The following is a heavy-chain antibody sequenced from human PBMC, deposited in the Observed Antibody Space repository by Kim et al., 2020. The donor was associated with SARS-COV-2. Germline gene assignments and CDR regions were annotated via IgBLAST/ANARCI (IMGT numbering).Heavy chain of an antibody. D-gene: IGHD5-18*01. CDR2: IYYSGST. CDR3: AREGPALVAFDI. CDR1: GGSISSYY. J-gene: IGHJ3*02. V-gene: IGHV4-59*13. Sequence: ETLSLTCTVSGGSISSYYWSWIRQPPGKGLEWIEYIYYSGSTNYNPSLKSRVTISVDTSKNQFSLKLSSVTAADTAVYYCAREGPALVAFDIWGQGTMVTVSS.